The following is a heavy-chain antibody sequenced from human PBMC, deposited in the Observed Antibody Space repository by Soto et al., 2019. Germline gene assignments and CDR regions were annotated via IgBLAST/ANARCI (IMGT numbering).Heavy chain of an antibody. CDR1: GGSISSGDYY. CDR2: IYYSGST. CDR3: ARSGITIFGVVLPYYYYGMDV. D-gene: IGHD3-3*01. J-gene: IGHJ6*02. V-gene: IGHV4-30-4*01. Sequence: TSETLSLTCTVSGGSISSGDYYWSWIRQPPGKGLEWIGYIYYSGSTYYNPSLKSRVTISVDTSKNQFSLKLSSVTAADTAVYYCARSGITIFGVVLPYYYYGMDVWGQGTTVTVS.